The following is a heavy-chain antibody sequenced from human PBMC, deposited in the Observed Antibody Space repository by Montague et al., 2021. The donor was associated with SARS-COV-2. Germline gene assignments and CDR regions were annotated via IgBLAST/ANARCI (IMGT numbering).Heavy chain of an antibody. D-gene: IGHD4-23*01. V-gene: IGHV4-34*01. Sequence: SETLSLTCAVYGGSLSGFYWTWIRQAPGKGLEWVGEITHGGSTSYSPALKSRLTISLDTSKNQFSLKLDSVTAADTATYYCARSHDYRGNDYFGSWGRGALVIVSS. CDR1: GGSLSGFY. CDR2: ITHGGST. CDR3: ARSHDYRGNDYFGS. J-gene: IGHJ4*02.